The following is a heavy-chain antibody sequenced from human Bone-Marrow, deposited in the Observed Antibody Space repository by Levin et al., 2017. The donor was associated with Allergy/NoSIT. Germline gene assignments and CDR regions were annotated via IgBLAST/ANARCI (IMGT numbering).Heavy chain of an antibody. V-gene: IGHV3-21*01. J-gene: IGHJ3*02. CDR3: ARGIIGDVRVAHKEAFDI. D-gene: IGHD2-8*02. CDR1: GFTFSIYS. Sequence: PGGSLRLSCTVSGFTFSIYSINWVRQAPGKGLEWVSSISSSGSDMYYVDSVKGRFTISRDNARNSLTLQMNSLRAEDTAVYYCARGIIGDVRVAHKEAFDIWGQGTMVSVSS. CDR2: ISSSGSDM.